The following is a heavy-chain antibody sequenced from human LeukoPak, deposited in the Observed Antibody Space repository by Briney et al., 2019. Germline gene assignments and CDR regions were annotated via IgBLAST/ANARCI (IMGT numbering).Heavy chain of an antibody. V-gene: IGHV3-7*01. Sequence: GGSLRLSCAASGFTFTKYWMTWVRQAPGKGLEWVGNIKQDGSDKNYMDSVKGRFTISRDNTKNSVYLQMSSLRAEDTAVYYCARLDSSGWHLDYWGQGTLVTVSS. CDR1: GFTFTKYW. J-gene: IGHJ4*02. CDR3: ARLDSSGWHLDY. CDR2: IKQDGSDK. D-gene: IGHD6-19*01.